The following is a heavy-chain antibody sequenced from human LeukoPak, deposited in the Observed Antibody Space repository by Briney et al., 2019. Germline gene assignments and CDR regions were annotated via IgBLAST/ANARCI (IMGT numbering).Heavy chain of an antibody. CDR1: GGSISSSSYY. CDR3: ARQTYDSSGYCFDY. D-gene: IGHD3-22*01. Sequence: PSETLSLTCTVSGGSISSSSYYWGWIRQPPGKGLEWIGSIYYSGSTYYNPSLKSRVTISVDTSKNQFSLKLSSVTAADTAVYYCARQTYDSSGYCFDYWGQGTLVTVSS. CDR2: IYYSGST. J-gene: IGHJ4*02. V-gene: IGHV4-39*01.